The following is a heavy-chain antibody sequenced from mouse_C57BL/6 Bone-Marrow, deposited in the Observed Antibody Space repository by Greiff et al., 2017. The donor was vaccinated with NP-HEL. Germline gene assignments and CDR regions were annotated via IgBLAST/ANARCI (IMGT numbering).Heavy chain of an antibody. CDR1: GYTFTDYY. CDR3: ARDHYGSSYYYYAMDY. CDR2: INPNNGGT. D-gene: IGHD1-1*01. V-gene: IGHV1-26*01. Sequence: VQLKQSGPELVKPGASVKISCKASGYTFTDYYMNWVKQSHGKSLEWIGDINPNNGGTSYNQKFKGKATLTVDKSSSTAYMELRSLTSEDSAVYYCARDHYGSSYYYYAMDYWGQGTSVTVSS. J-gene: IGHJ4*01.